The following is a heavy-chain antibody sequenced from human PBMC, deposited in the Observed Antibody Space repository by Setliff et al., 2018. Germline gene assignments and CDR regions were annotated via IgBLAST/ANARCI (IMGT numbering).Heavy chain of an antibody. CDR1: GFTFSSYG. D-gene: IGHD3-10*01. Sequence: AGGSLRLSCAASGFTFSSYGMNWVRQAPGKGLEWLSYISSSSTTIYYADSVKGRFTVSRDNAKNSLYLQMNSLRADDAAVYYCARDHVYGSQYYYYYYGMDVWGQGTTVTVSS. CDR2: ISSSSTTI. J-gene: IGHJ6*02. CDR3: ARDHVYGSQYYYYYYGMDV. V-gene: IGHV3-48*01.